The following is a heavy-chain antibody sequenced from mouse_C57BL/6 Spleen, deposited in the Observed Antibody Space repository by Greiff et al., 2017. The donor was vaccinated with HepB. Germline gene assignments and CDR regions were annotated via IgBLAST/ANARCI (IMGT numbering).Heavy chain of an antibody. Sequence: EVKLMESGGGLVQPGGSLKLSCAASGFTFSDYYMYWVRQTPEKRLEWVAYISNGGGSTYYPDTVKGRFTISRDNAKNTLYLQMSRLKSEDTAMYYCARHPLYDYDGYAMDYWGQGTSVTVSS. CDR2: ISNGGGST. D-gene: IGHD2-4*01. CDR3: ARHPLYDYDGYAMDY. V-gene: IGHV5-12*01. CDR1: GFTFSDYY. J-gene: IGHJ4*01.